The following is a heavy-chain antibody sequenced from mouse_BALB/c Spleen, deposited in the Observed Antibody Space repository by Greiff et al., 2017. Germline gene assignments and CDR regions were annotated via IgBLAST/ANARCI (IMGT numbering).Heavy chain of an antibody. CDR2: ISYSGST. J-gene: IGHJ4*01. V-gene: IGHV3-2*02. CDR1: GYSITSDYA. Sequence: VQLQQSGPGLVKPSQSLSLTCTVTGYSITSDYAWNWIRQFPGNKLEWMGYISYSGSTSYNPSLKSRISITRDTSKNQFFLQLNSVTTEDTATYYCARQTMITPYAMDYWGQGTSVTVSS. D-gene: IGHD2-4*01. CDR3: ARQTMITPYAMDY.